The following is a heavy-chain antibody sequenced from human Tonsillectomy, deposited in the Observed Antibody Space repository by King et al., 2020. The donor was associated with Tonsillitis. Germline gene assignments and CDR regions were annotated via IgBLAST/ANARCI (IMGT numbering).Heavy chain of an antibody. CDR3: AKDPGDLYSKEDYGMDV. Sequence: VQLVESGGGLVQPGGSLRLSCAASGFTFSSYAMSWVRQAPGKGLEWVSAISGSGGSTYYADSVKGRFTISRDNSKNTLYLQMNSLRAEDTAVYYCAKDPGDLYSKEDYGMDVWGQGTTVTVSS. D-gene: IGHD6-13*01. V-gene: IGHV3-23*04. CDR2: ISGSGGST. J-gene: IGHJ6*02. CDR1: GFTFSSYA.